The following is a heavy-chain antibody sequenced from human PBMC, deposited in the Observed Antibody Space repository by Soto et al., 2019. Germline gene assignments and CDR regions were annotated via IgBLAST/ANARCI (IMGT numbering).Heavy chain of an antibody. CDR3: ARAQEDFDWLLSY. CDR2: ISYDGSNK. J-gene: IGHJ4*02. V-gene: IGHV3-30-3*01. D-gene: IGHD3-9*01. Sequence: GGSLRLSCAASGFTFSSYAMHWVRQAPGKGLEWVAVISYDGSNKYYADSVKGRFTISRDNSKNTLYLQMNSLRAEDTAVYYCARAQEDFDWLLSYWGQGTLVTVSS. CDR1: GFTFSSYA.